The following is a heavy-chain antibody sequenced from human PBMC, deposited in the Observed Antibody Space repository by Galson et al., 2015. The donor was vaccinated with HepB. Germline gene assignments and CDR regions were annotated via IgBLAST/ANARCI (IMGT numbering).Heavy chain of an antibody. Sequence: TLSLTCAVYGGSFSGYYWSWIRQPPGKGLEWIGEINHSGSTNYNPSLKSRVTISVDTSKNQFSLKLSSVTAADTAVYYCARGRVMITFGGVIVMGYYYYYGMDVWGQGTTVTVSS. J-gene: IGHJ6*02. D-gene: IGHD3-16*02. CDR2: INHSGST. CDR3: ARGRVMITFGGVIVMGYYYYYGMDV. V-gene: IGHV4-34*01. CDR1: GGSFSGYY.